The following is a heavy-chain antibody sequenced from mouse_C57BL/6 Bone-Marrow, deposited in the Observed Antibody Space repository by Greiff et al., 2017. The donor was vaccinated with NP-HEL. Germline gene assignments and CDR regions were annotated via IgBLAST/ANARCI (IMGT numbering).Heavy chain of an antibody. CDR3: AMSYYSKEMDY. J-gene: IGHJ4*01. CDR2: IHPSDSAT. V-gene: IGHV1-74*01. CDR1: GYTFTSYW. Sequence: VQLQQPGAELVKPGASVKVSCKASGYTFTSYWMHWVKQRPGQGLEWIGRIHPSDSATNYNQKFKGKATLTVDKSSSTAYMQLSSLTSEDSAVYYCAMSYYSKEMDYWGQGTSVTVSA. D-gene: IGHD2-5*01.